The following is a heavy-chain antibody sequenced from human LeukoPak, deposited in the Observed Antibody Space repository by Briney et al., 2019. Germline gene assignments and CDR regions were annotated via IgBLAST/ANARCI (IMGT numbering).Heavy chain of an antibody. V-gene: IGHV4-61*08. CDR3: ARLGMATTKLNWFDP. Sequence: SETLSLTCAVSADSISSGGYSWSWIRQPPGKGLEWIGYIDYSGSTNYNPSLKSRVTISVDTSKNQFSLKLSSVTAADTAVYYCARLGMATTKLNWFDPWGQGTLVTVSS. CDR2: IDYSGST. D-gene: IGHD5-24*01. CDR1: ADSISSGGYS. J-gene: IGHJ5*02.